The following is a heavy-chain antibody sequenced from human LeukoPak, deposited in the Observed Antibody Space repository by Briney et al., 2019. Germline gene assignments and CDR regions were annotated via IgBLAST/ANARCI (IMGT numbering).Heavy chain of an antibody. J-gene: IGHJ4*02. CDR2: IWYDGSNQ. Sequence: GRSLRLSCAASGFTFRNYGMHWVRQAPGKGLEWVAVIWYDGSNQYYADSVRGRVTISRDNSKNILYLQMNSLRAEDMAVYYCASDIRSTYFIYWGQGTLVVVSS. D-gene: IGHD4-17*01. CDR3: ASDIRSTYFIY. CDR1: GFTFRNYG. V-gene: IGHV3-33*01.